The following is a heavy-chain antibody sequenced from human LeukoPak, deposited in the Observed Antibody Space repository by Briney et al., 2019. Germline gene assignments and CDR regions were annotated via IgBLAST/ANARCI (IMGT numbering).Heavy chain of an antibody. CDR2: VSGSNNYI. Sequence: GGSLRLSCVASGFTFSSYNMHWVRQAPGKEPEWVSSVSGSNNYIYYADSVRGRFTISRDNARNSLYLQMNSLRAEDTAVYYCARDIVGATGDAFDIWGQGTMVTVSS. D-gene: IGHD1-26*01. CDR3: ARDIVGATGDAFDI. CDR1: GFTFSSYN. J-gene: IGHJ3*02. V-gene: IGHV3-21*01.